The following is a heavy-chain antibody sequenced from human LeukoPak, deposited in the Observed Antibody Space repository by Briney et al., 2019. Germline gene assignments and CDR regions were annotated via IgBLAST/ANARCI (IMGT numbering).Heavy chain of an antibody. V-gene: IGHV3-30*01. D-gene: IGHD3-10*01. CDR1: GFTFSRFV. Sequence: GRSLRLSCAASGFTFSRFVMHWVRQAPGKGLEWVAVLSSDDRNKYNADSVRGRFNISRDNSRNTLYLQMNSLRAEDTAVYYCARVSGWVVREGFDSWGQGTLVTVSS. J-gene: IGHJ4*02. CDR2: LSSDDRNK. CDR3: ARVSGWVVREGFDS.